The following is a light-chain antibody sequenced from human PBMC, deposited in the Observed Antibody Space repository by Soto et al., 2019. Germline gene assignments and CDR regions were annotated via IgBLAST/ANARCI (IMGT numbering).Light chain of an antibody. Sequence: QSVLTQPPSISGAPGQRVTISCTGSSSNIGAGSDVHWYHQLPGTAPKLLIYGNTNRPSGVPDRFSGSKSGTSASLAIAGLQAEDEADYYCSSYTSSSTRVFGTGTKVTVL. V-gene: IGLV1-40*01. CDR2: GNT. CDR1: SSNIGAGSD. J-gene: IGLJ1*01. CDR3: SSYTSSSTRV.